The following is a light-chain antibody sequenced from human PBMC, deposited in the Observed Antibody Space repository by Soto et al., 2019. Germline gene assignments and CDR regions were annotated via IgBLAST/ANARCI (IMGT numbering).Light chain of an antibody. CDR1: QSISVW. Sequence: DIQMTQSPSTLSASVGERVTITCRASQSISVWMAWYQQKPGRAPKLLIYDASNLESGVPSRFSGSGSGTEFTLAISSLQPDDCAPYYCQPYDSYSWTFGQGTKVEIK. V-gene: IGKV1-5*01. CDR3: QPYDSYSWT. CDR2: DAS. J-gene: IGKJ1*01.